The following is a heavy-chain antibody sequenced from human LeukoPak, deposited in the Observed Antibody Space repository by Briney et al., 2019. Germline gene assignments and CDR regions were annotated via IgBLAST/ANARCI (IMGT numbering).Heavy chain of an antibody. Sequence: PGGSLRLSCAASGFTFSDNAMSWVRQAPGKGLEWVSTISRTTGTTYYADSVKGRFTISRDNSKNTVSLQVNSLRAEDTAVYYCAKGSRFANCGQGTLVTVSS. CDR3: AKGSRFAN. J-gene: IGHJ4*02. CDR1: GFTFSDNA. V-gene: IGHV3-23*01. CDR2: ISRTTGTT.